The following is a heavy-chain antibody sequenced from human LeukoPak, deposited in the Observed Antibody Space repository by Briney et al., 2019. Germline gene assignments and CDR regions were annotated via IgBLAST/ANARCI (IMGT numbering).Heavy chain of an antibody. J-gene: IGHJ4*02. CDR1: GFTFGDYA. CDR2: ISSSSSTI. D-gene: IGHD2-2*01. Sequence: GGSLRLSCTTSGFTFGDYAMSWFRQAPGKGLEWVSYISSSSSTIYYADSVKGRFTISRDNAKNSLYLQMNSLRAEDTAVYYCARVKGRYCSSTSCYFNYWGQGXLXTVSS. CDR3: ARVKGRYCSSTSCYFNY. V-gene: IGHV3-48*01.